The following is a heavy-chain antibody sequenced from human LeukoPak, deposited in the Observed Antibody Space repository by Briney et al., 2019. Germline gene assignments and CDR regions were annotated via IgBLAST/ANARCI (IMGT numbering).Heavy chain of an antibody. J-gene: IGHJ4*02. CDR1: GGSISSGAHY. V-gene: IGHV4-30-4*01. CDR2: MYYSGST. CDR3: ARAFYDSGSYYNFDS. Sequence: PSETLSLTCTVSGGSISSGAHYWSWIRQPPGKGLEWIGYMYYSGSTFYNPSLESRITISVDTSKNQFSLKLSSVTAADTAVYYCARAFYDSGSYYNFDSWGQGTLVTVSS. D-gene: IGHD3-10*01.